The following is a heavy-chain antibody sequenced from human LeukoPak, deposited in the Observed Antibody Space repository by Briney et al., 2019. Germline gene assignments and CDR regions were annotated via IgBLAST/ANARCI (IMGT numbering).Heavy chain of an antibody. V-gene: IGHV4-30-2*01. Sequence: SQTLSLTYAVSGGSISSGGYSWSWIRQPPGKGLEWIGYIYQNGNTYYNPSLKSRVTISVDRSKNQFSLNLSSVTAADTAVYYCGRGGIAAAASGIDYWGQGTLVTVSS. CDR3: GRGGIAAAASGIDY. J-gene: IGHJ4*02. D-gene: IGHD6-13*01. CDR2: IYQNGNT. CDR1: GGSISSGGYS.